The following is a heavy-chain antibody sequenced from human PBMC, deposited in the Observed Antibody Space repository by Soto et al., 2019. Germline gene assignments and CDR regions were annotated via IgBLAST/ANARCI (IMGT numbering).Heavy chain of an antibody. D-gene: IGHD3-16*02. V-gene: IGHV1-8*01. CDR2: MNPNSGNT. CDR1: GYTFTSYD. J-gene: IGHJ5*02. Sequence: ASVKVSCKASGYTFTSYDINWVRQATGQGLEWMGWMNPNSGNTGYAQKFQGRVTMTRNTSISTAYMELSSLRSGDTAVYYCARATYDYIWGSYRYSDWFDPWGQGTLVTVSS. CDR3: ARATYDYIWGSYRYSDWFDP.